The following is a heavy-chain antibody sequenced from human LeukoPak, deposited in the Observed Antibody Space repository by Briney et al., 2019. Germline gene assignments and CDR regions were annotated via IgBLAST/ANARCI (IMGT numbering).Heavy chain of an antibody. CDR1: GGTFSSYA. J-gene: IGHJ3*02. CDR3: ARGLDIVVVVAATTLGAIDI. V-gene: IGHV1-69*04. Sequence: SVKVSCKASGGTFSSYAISWVRQAPGQGLEWMGRIIPILGIANYAQKFQGRVTITADKSTSTAYMELSSLRSEDTAVYYCARGLDIVVVVAATTLGAIDIWGQGTMVTVSS. CDR2: IIPILGIA. D-gene: IGHD2-15*01.